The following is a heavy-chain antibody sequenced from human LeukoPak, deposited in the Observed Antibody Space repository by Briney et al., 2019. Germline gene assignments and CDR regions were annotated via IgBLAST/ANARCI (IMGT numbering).Heavy chain of an antibody. CDR1: GGSISSSSYY. J-gene: IGHJ3*02. Sequence: SETLSLTCTVSGGSISSSSYYWGWIRQPPGKGLEWIGSINYSGNTYYNPSLSSRVTISVDRSKNQFSLKLSSVTAADTAVYYCARVLAAAGDAFDIWGQGTMVTVSS. CDR2: INYSGNT. D-gene: IGHD6-13*01. CDR3: ARVLAAAGDAFDI. V-gene: IGHV4-39*07.